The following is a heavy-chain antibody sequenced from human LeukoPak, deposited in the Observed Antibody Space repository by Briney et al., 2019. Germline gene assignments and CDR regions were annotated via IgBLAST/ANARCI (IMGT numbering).Heavy chain of an antibody. Sequence: GGSLRLSXAASGFSFSNFGMHWVRQAPGKGLEWVAVIWYDGSNKYYAESLKGRFTISRDNSKNTLYLQMNSLRAEDTAVYYCAKDRMATIRPDFDYWGQGTLVTVSS. V-gene: IGHV3-33*06. CDR2: IWYDGSNK. D-gene: IGHD5-24*01. CDR1: GFSFSNFG. J-gene: IGHJ4*02. CDR3: AKDRMATIRPDFDY.